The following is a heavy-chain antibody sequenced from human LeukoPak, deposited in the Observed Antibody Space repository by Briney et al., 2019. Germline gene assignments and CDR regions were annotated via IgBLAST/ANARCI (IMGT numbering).Heavy chain of an antibody. CDR2: IKQDGSDK. Sequence: PGGSLRLSCAASGFTFSSYCMSWVRQAPGKGLEWVANIKQDGSDKSYVGSVKGRFTIARDRATISLDLQMNSLKAQDTTVNACTKDYDMLDYWGQGTLVTVSS. D-gene: IGHD3-9*01. J-gene: IGHJ4*02. CDR3: TKDYDMLDY. V-gene: IGHV3-7*01. CDR1: GFTFSSYC.